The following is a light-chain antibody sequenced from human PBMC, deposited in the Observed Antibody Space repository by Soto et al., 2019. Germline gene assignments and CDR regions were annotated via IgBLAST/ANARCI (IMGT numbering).Light chain of an antibody. J-gene: IGKJ1*01. CDR3: QQYNSYSWT. Sequence: DLQMPQSPSTLSASVGDRVTITCRASQSISSWLAWYQQKPGKAPKLLIYKASSLESGVPSRFSGGGSGTEFTLTISSLQPDDFATYYCQQYNSYSWTFGQGTKVEIK. V-gene: IGKV1-5*03. CDR2: KAS. CDR1: QSISSW.